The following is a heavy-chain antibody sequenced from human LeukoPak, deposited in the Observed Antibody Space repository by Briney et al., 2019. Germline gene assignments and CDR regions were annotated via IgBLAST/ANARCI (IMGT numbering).Heavy chain of an antibody. J-gene: IGHJ4*02. CDR2: INPNSGGT. V-gene: IGHV1-2*02. D-gene: IGHD5-18*01. CDR3: ARGTVDVYSYERYYFDY. Sequence: GASVKVSCKASGYTFTGYYMHWVRQAPGQGLEWMGWINPNSGGTNYAQKFQGRVTMTRDTSISTAYMELSSLRSEDTAVYYCARGTVDVYSYERYYFDYWGQGTLVTVSS. CDR1: GYTFTGYY.